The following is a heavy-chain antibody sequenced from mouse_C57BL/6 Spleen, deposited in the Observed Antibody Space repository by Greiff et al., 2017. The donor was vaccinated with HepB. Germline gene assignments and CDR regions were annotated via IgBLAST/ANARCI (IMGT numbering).Heavy chain of an antibody. V-gene: IGHV1-81*01. CDR1: GYTFTSYG. CDR2: IYPRSGNT. D-gene: IGHD3-2*02. J-gene: IGHJ2*01. Sequence: VKLQESGAELARPGASVKLSCKASGYTFTSYGISWVKQRTGQGLEWIGEIYPRSGNTYYNEKFKGKATLTADKSSSTAYMELRSLTSEDSAVYFCASQDSSGYEGYWGQGTTLTVSS. CDR3: ASQDSSGYEGY.